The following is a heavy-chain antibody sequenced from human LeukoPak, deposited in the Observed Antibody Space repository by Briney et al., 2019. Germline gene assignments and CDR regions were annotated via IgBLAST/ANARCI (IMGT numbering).Heavy chain of an antibody. CDR3: ARGNPVRDLEWLLFDHYYMDV. Sequence: SETLSLTCAVYGGSFSGYYWSWIRQPPGKGLEWIGEINHSGSTNYNPSLKSRVTISVDTSKNQFSLKLSSVTAADTAVYHCARGNPVRDLEWLLFDHYYMDVWGKGTTVTVSS. D-gene: IGHD3-3*01. CDR2: INHSGST. J-gene: IGHJ6*03. V-gene: IGHV4-34*01. CDR1: GGSFSGYY.